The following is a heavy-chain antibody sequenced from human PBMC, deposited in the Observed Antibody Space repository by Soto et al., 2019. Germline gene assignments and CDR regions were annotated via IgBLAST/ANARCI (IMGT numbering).Heavy chain of an antibody. CDR1: GGSLSGYY. V-gene: IGHV4-34*01. D-gene: IGHD4-4*01. CDR3: ARGGSNYGYYYYGMDV. J-gene: IGHJ6*02. Sequence: SETLSLTCAVYGGSLSGYYWSWIRQPPGKGLEWIGEINHSGSTNYNPSLKSRVTISVDTSKNQFSLKLSSVTAADTAVYYCARGGSNYGYYYYGMDVWGQGTTVTVSS. CDR2: INHSGST.